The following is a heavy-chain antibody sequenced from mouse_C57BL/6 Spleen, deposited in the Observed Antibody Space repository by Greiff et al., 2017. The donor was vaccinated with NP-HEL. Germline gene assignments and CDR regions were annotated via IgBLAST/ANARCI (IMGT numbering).Heavy chain of an antibody. D-gene: IGHD2-4*01. CDR2: IDPSDSET. CDR1: GYTFTSYW. J-gene: IGHJ3*01. V-gene: IGHV1-52*01. Sequence: VQLQQPGAELVRPGSSVKLSCKASGYTFTSYWMHWVKQRPIQGLEWIGNIDPSDSETHYNQKFKDKATLTVDKSSSTAYMQRSSLTSEDSAVYYCARGDDYRFAYWGQGTLVTVSA. CDR3: ARGDDYRFAY.